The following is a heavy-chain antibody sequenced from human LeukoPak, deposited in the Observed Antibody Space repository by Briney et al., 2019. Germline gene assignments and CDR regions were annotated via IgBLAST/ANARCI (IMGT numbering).Heavy chain of an antibody. CDR2: IDADGTSA. V-gene: IGHV3-74*01. CDR3: ARDIVVVTAIAPERYFDL. J-gene: IGHJ2*01. Sequence: GGSLRLSCEASGITFSYYWMHWVRQAPGKGLVWVSRIDADGTSATYADSVKGRFTISRDNAKNTLYLQMNSLRDEDTAVYYCARDIVVVTAIAPERYFDLWGRGTLVTVSS. D-gene: IGHD2-21*02. CDR1: GITFSYYW.